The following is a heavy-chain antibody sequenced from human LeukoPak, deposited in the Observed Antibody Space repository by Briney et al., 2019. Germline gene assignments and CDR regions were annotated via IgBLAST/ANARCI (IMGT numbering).Heavy chain of an antibody. J-gene: IGHJ4*02. V-gene: IGHV4-34*01. CDR3: ARGSLYDYVWGSYRQPANFDY. Sequence: SETLSLTCAVYGGSFSGYYWSWIRQPPGKGLEWIGEINHSGSTNDNPSLKSRVTISVDTSKNQFSLKLSSVPAADTAVYYCARGSLYDYVWGSYRQPANFDYWGQGTLVTVSS. CDR2: INHSGST. D-gene: IGHD3-16*02. CDR1: GGSFSGYY.